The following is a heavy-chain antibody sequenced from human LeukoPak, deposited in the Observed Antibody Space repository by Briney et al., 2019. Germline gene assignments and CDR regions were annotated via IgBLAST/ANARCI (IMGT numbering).Heavy chain of an antibody. Sequence: GGSLRLSCAASGFTFSSYSMNWVRQAPGKGLEWVSSINSSSSYIYYADSVKGRFTISRDNAKNSLYLQMNSLRAEDTAVYYCARVGKVMVYAEKAPVDYWGQGTLVTVSS. CDR3: ARVGKVMVYAEKAPVDY. CDR1: GFTFSSYS. D-gene: IGHD2-8*01. V-gene: IGHV3-21*01. J-gene: IGHJ4*02. CDR2: INSSSSYI.